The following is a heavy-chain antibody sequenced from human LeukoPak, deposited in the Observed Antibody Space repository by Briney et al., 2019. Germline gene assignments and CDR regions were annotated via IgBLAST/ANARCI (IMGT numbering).Heavy chain of an antibody. J-gene: IGHJ3*02. D-gene: IGHD3-10*01. V-gene: IGHV1-69*05. CDR2: IIPIFGTA. CDR3: ARAYGSGLAFDI. Sequence: SVKVSCKASGGTFSSYAISWVRQAPGQGLEWMGGIIPIFGTANYAQKFQGRVTITTGESTSTAYMELSSLRSEDTAVYYCARAYGSGLAFDIWGQGTMVTVSS. CDR1: GGTFSSYA.